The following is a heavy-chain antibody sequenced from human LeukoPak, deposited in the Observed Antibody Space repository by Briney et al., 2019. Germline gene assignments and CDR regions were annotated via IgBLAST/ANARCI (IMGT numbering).Heavy chain of an antibody. D-gene: IGHD6-19*01. CDR2: ISYDGSQK. V-gene: IGHV3-30*18. CDR1: GFTFSNYV. CDR3: AKPVYSRGWYASTFDC. Sequence: GGSLRLSCAASGFTFSNYVMHWVRRAPGKGLEWVAVISYDGSQKYYADSVKGRFTISRDNSNDTVYLQMNSLTAEDTAVYYCAKPVYSRGWYASTFDCWGQGPLFPASS. J-gene: IGHJ4*02.